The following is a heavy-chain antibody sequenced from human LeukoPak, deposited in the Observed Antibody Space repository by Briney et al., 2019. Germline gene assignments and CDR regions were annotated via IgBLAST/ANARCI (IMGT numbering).Heavy chain of an antibody. CDR2: IYYSGPT. J-gene: IGHJ4*02. CDR1: GGSISTSSYY. Sequence: SETLSLTRAVSGGSISTSSYYWGWIRQPPGKGLEWIGNIYYSGPTYYNPSLKSRVTILLDTSKNQFSLKLSSVTAADTAVYYCARDVYFSDTSSYKDYWGQGTLVTVSS. V-gene: IGHV4-39*07. D-gene: IGHD3-22*01. CDR3: ARDVYFSDTSSYKDY.